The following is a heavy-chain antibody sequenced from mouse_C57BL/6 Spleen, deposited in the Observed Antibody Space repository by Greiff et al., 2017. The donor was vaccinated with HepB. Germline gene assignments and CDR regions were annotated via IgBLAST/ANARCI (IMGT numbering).Heavy chain of an antibody. Sequence: EVKVVESGGGLVKPGGSLKLSCAASGFTFSSYTMSWVRQTPEKRLEWVATISGGGGNTYYPDSVKGRFTISRDNAKNTLYLQMSSLRSEDTALYYCARTWYYFDYWGQGTTLTVSS. CDR3: ARTWYYFDY. CDR2: ISGGGGNT. V-gene: IGHV5-9*01. J-gene: IGHJ2*01. CDR1: GFTFSSYT.